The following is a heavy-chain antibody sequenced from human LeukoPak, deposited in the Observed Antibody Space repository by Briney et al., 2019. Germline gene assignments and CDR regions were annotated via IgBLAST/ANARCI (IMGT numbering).Heavy chain of an antibody. CDR1: GFTFSSYE. J-gene: IGHJ4*02. CDR3: ASIAAAGPFDY. D-gene: IGHD6-13*01. Sequence: PGGSLRLSCAASGFTFSSYEMNWVRQAPGKGLEWVSYISSSGSTIYYADSVKGRFTISRDNAKNSLYLQMNSLRAEDTAVYYCASIAAAGPFDYWGQGTPVTVSS. CDR2: ISSSGSTI. V-gene: IGHV3-48*03.